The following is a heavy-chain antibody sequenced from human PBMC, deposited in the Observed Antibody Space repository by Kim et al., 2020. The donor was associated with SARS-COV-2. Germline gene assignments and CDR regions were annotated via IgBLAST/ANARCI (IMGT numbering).Heavy chain of an antibody. J-gene: IGHJ3*02. CDR1: GFAFSRYA. Sequence: GGSLRLSCAASGFAFSRYAMTWVRQAPGKGLEWVSTTTDDGDDTKYADSVKGRFTLSRDNSKNTLHLQMNNLRADDTALYYCTKGIGPNYPGSRTFDMWGQGTMVTVSS. V-gene: IGHV3-23*01. CDR2: TTDDGDDT. CDR3: TKGIGPNYPGSRTFDM. D-gene: IGHD1-7*01.